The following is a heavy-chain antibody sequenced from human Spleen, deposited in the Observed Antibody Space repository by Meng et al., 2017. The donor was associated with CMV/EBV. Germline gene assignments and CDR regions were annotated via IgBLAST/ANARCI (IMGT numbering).Heavy chain of an antibody. J-gene: IGHJ4*02. CDR3: ARGRIAAAGTFYYFDY. D-gene: IGHD6-13*01. V-gene: IGHV3-33*01. Sequence: GGSLRLSCAASGFTFSSYGMHWVRQAPGKGLEWVAVIWYDGSNKYYADSVKGRFTISRDNSKNTLYLQMNSLRAEDTAVYYCARGRIAAAGTFYYFDYWGQGTLVTVSS. CDR2: IWYDGSNK. CDR1: GFTFSSYG.